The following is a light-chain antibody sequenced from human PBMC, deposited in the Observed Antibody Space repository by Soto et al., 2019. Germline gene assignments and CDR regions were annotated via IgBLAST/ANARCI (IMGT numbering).Light chain of an antibody. J-gene: IGKJ1*01. CDR3: QQYGSSPRT. CDR1: QSVNGNY. Sequence: EIVLTQSPGTLSLSPGERATLSCRASQSVNGNYLAWNQQQKPGQAPRLLIYGASNRATGVPDRFSGSGSGTDFTLTISRLEPEDFAVYYCQQYGSSPRTFGQGTKVDIK. CDR2: GAS. V-gene: IGKV3-20*01.